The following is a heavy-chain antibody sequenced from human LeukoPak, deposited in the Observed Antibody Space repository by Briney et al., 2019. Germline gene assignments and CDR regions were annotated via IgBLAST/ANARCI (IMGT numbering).Heavy chain of an antibody. CDR3: AREESIGSYQFLHDY. Sequence: ASVTVSCKASGYTFIRYGISWVRQAPGQGLEWMGWISPYNDNKKFQQKLQGRVTMTTDTSTSTAYMELRSLTSDDKAIYYCAREESIGSYQFLHDYWGQGALVTVSS. D-gene: IGHD3-10*01. V-gene: IGHV1-18*01. CDR2: ISPYNDNK. CDR1: GYTFIRYG. J-gene: IGHJ4*02.